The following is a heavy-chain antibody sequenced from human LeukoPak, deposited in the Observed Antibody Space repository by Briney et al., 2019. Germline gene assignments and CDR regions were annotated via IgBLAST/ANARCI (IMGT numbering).Heavy chain of an antibody. Sequence: GGSLRLSCAASGFTFSSYGMHWVRQAPGKGLEWVAVISYDGSNKYYADSVKGRFTISRDNSKNTLYLQMNSLRAEDTAVYYCAKDWEHPVVLGVFDYWGQGTLVTVSS. CDR2: ISYDGSNK. CDR1: GFTFSSYG. J-gene: IGHJ4*02. CDR3: AKDWEHPVVLGVFDY. D-gene: IGHD4-23*01. V-gene: IGHV3-30*18.